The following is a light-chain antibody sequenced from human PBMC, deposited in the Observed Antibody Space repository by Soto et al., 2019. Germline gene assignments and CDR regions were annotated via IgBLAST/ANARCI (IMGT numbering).Light chain of an antibody. V-gene: IGLV2-11*01. CDR1: SSDVGGYNY. CDR2: DVS. CDR3: CSYAGSPRYI. J-gene: IGLJ1*01. Sequence: QSALTQPRSVSGSPGQSVTISCTETSSDVGGYNYVSWYQQHPGKAPKVMIYDVSERPSGVPDRFSGSKSVNTASLTISGLQAEDEADYYCCSYAGSPRYIFGTGTKVTVL.